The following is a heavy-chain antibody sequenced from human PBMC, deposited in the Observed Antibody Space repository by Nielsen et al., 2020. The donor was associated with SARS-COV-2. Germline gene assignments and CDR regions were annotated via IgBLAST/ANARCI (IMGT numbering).Heavy chain of an antibody. Sequence: SVKVSCKASGYTFSHYVINWVRQAPGQGLEWIGEIIRLSGANYAQKFQGRVTITADGSTSTAYMELSSLRSEDTAVYYCARGSQGQQLNYYMDVWGKGTTVTVSS. CDR1: GYTFSHYV. J-gene: IGHJ6*03. D-gene: IGHD4-11*01. V-gene: IGHV1-69*13. CDR3: ARGSQGQQLNYYMDV. CDR2: IIRLSGA.